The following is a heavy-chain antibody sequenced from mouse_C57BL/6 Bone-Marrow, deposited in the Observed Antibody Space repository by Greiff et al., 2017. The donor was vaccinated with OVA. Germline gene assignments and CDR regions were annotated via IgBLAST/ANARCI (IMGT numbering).Heavy chain of an antibody. V-gene: IGHV7-1*01. J-gene: IGHJ3*01. Sequence: EVMLVESGGGLVQSGRSLRLSCATSGFTFSDFYMEWVRHAPGKGLEWIAASRNKANDYTTEYSASVKGRFIVSRDTSQSILYLQMNALRAEDTAIYYCARDAGDYRFAYWGQGTLVTVSA. CDR1: GFTFSDFY. CDR2: SRNKANDYTT. D-gene: IGHD2-4*01. CDR3: ARDAGDYRFAY.